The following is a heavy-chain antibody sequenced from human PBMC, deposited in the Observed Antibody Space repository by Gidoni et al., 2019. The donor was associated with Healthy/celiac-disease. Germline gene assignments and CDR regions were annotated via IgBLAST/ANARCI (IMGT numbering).Heavy chain of an antibody. Sequence: QVQLQQWGAGLLQPSQTLSLTCAVYGGSFSGYYWSWIRQPPGKGLEWMGEINHSGSTNYNPSLKSRVTISVDTSKNQFSLKLSSVTAADTAVYYCAGEGKLQAGHGPKSYYYGMDVWGQGTTVTVSS. V-gene: IGHV4-34*01. CDR1: GGSFSGYY. CDR3: AGEGKLQAGHGPKSYYYGMDV. J-gene: IGHJ6*02. CDR2: INHSGST. D-gene: IGHD2-2*01.